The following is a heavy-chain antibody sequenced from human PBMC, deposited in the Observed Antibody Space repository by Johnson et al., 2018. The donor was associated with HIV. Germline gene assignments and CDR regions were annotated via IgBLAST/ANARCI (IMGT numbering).Heavy chain of an antibody. CDR2: ISSGGST. CDR3: ARDGYYYDGSGYHAFHI. Sequence: MLLVESGGGLVQPGGSLRLSCAASGFTVSSNYMSWVRQAPGQGLEWVSVISSGGSTYYADSVTGQFTISRDNSKNTLYLQMNSLRAEDTAVYYCARDGYYYDGSGYHAFHIWGQGTMVTVSS. J-gene: IGHJ3*02. V-gene: IGHV3-66*01. D-gene: IGHD3-22*01. CDR1: GFTVSSNY.